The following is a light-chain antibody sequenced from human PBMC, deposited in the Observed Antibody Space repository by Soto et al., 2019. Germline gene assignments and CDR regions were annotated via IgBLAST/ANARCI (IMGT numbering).Light chain of an antibody. J-gene: IGKJ4*01. V-gene: IGKV3-20*01. CDR3: QQYDSVPLT. CDR2: GAS. CDR1: QSVSSSY. Sequence: EIVLTQSPGTLSLSPGERATLSCRASQSVSSSYLAWYQQKPGQAPRLLIYGASSRATVIPDGFSDNVSGTDFTLTISRLGPEDFEVYYCQQYDSVPLTFGGGTKVEIK.